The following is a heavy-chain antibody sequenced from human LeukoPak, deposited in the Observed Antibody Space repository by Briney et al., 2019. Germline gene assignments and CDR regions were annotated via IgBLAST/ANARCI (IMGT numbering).Heavy chain of an antibody. J-gene: IGHJ5*01. V-gene: IGHV1-2*02. Sequence: ASVKVSCEASGYTFTDYYTHWVRQAPGQGLEWMGWINPNSGGTNYAQKFHGRVTMTRDTSISTAYMELSSLRSDDTAVYYCARAPYCDSSSCSTGHNWFDPWGQGTTVTVSS. CDR2: INPNSGGT. D-gene: IGHD2-2*02. CDR3: ARAPYCDSSSCSTGHNWFDP. CDR1: GYTFTDYY.